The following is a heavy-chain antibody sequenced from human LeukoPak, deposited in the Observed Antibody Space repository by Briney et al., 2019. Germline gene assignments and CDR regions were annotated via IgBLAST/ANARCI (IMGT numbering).Heavy chain of an antibody. CDR2: ISYDGSNK. CDR3: ARGSHDY. Sequence: GGSLRLSCAASGFTFSSYGMHWVRQAPGKGLEWVAVISYDGSNKYYADSVKGRFTISRDNSKNTLYLQMNSLRAEDTAVYYCARGSHDYWGQGTLVTVSS. CDR1: GFTFSSYG. J-gene: IGHJ4*02. V-gene: IGHV3-30*03.